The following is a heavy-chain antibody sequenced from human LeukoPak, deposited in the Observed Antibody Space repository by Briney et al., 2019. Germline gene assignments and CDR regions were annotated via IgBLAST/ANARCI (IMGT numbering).Heavy chain of an antibody. J-gene: IGHJ4*02. CDR1: GYTFTSYG. Sequence: ASVKVSCKASGYTFTSYGISWVRQAPGQGLEWMGWISAYNGNTNYAQNLQGRVTMTTDTSTSTAYMELRSLRSDDTAVYYCARVPNYYDSNGSHTCYFDYWGQGTLVTVSS. CDR3: ARVPNYYDSNGSHTCYFDY. V-gene: IGHV1-18*01. D-gene: IGHD3-22*01. CDR2: ISAYNGNT.